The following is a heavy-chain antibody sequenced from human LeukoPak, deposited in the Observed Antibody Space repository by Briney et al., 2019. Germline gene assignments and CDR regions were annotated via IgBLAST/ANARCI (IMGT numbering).Heavy chain of an antibody. J-gene: IGHJ4*02. V-gene: IGHV3-7*01. CDR3: ARDLSGVAGYTYGRGIDY. Sequence: GGSLRLSCAASGFTFSSYTMSWVRQAPGKGLEWVANIKKDGSEKYYVDSVKGRFTISRDNAKTSLYLQMNSLRAEDTAVYYCARDLSGVAGYTYGRGIDYWGQGTLVTVSS. D-gene: IGHD5-18*01. CDR2: IKKDGSEK. CDR1: GFTFSSYT.